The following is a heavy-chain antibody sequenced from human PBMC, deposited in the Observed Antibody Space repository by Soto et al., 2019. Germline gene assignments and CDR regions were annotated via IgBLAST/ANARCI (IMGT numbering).Heavy chain of an antibody. V-gene: IGHV4-31*03. J-gene: IGHJ5*01. D-gene: IGHD3-10*01. CDR3: ATSVRAGRWFDS. CDR2: ISDSGTT. Sequence: SETLSLTCTVSGGSIGSGLYYWSWIRQHPGKGLEWIGYISDSGTTYYSPSLQSRLSMSVDTSNNNFSLKLASVTAADTAVYYCATSVRAGRWFDSWGPGNLVTVSS. CDR1: GGSIGSGLYY.